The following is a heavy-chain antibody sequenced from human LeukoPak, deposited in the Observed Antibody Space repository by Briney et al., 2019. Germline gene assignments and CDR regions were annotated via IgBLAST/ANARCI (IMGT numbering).Heavy chain of an antibody. CDR1: GDSVSSNTAA. CDR3: ARDAPGPDNNFDY. D-gene: IGHD1-1*01. J-gene: IGHJ4*02. V-gene: IGHV6-1*01. CDR2: TYYRSKWYN. Sequence: SQTLSLTCAISGDSVSSNTAAWNWLRQSPSRGLEWLGRTYYRSKWYNDYAISVKSRLAVNPDPSKNQFSLQLNSMTPEDTAVYYCARDAPGPDNNFDYWGQGNLVTVSS.